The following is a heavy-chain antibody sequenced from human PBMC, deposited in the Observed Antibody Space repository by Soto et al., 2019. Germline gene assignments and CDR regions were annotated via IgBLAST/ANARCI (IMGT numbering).Heavy chain of an antibody. D-gene: IGHD2-2*01. CDR3: ARVGCTSTSCYYLFDF. V-gene: IGHV3-49*03. CDR1: GFTFGDHD. CDR2: IRGKAYGGTT. J-gene: IGHJ4*02. Sequence: LRLSCTTSGFTFGDHDMSWLRQAPGKGLEWLGFIRGKAYGGTTEYAASVKGRFAMSRDDSQGIAYLQMNSLKTEDTAVYYCARVGCTSTSCYYLFDFWGQGSLVTVS.